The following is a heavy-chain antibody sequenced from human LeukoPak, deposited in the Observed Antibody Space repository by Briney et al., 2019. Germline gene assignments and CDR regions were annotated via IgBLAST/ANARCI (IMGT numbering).Heavy chain of an antibody. CDR3: ARTEVMDSSGYYYGSFDY. V-gene: IGHV4-30-4*08. J-gene: IGHJ4*02. D-gene: IGHD3-22*01. CDR1: GGSISSGDYY. Sequence: SQTLSLTCTVSGGSISSGDYYWSWIRQPPGKGLEWIGYIDYSGSTYYNPSLKSRVTISVDTSKNQFSLKLSSVTAADTAVYYCARTEVMDSSGYYYGSFDYWGLGTLVTVSS. CDR2: IDYSGST.